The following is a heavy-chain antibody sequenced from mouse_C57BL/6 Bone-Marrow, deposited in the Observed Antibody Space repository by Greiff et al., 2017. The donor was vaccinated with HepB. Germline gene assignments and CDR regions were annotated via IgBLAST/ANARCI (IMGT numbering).Heavy chain of an antibody. V-gene: IGHV1-26*01. J-gene: IGHJ3*01. D-gene: IGHD2-5*01. Sequence: EVQLQQSGPELVKPGASVKISCKASGYTFTDYYMNWVKQSHGKSLEWIGDINPNNGGTSYNQKFKGKATLTVDKSSSTAYMELRSLTSEDSAVYYCAREGYGYSNYFADWGQGTLVTVSA. CDR1: GYTFTDYY. CDR2: INPNNGGT. CDR3: AREGYGYSNYFAD.